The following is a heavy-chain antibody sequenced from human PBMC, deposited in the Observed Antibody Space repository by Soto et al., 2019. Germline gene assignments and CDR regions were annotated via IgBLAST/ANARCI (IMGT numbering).Heavy chain of an antibody. CDR3: ARGIRPSGYNWNYGAYYYYGMDV. D-gene: IGHD1-7*01. CDR2: INHSGST. J-gene: IGHJ6*02. Sequence: SETLSLTCAVYGGSFSGYYWSWIRQPPGKGLEWIGEINHSGSTNYNPSLKSRVTISVDTSKNQFSLKLSSVTAADTAVYYCARGIRPSGYNWNYGAYYYYGMDVWGQGTTVTVSS. V-gene: IGHV4-34*01. CDR1: GGSFSGYY.